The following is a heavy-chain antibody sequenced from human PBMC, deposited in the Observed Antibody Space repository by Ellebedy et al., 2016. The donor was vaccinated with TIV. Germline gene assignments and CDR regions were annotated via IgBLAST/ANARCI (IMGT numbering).Heavy chain of an antibody. J-gene: IGHJ6*03. CDR3: ARDPEYSSSSTPLGNLRGSYYMDV. V-gene: IGHV1-18*01. D-gene: IGHD6-6*01. CDR2: ISAHNGNT. Sequence: ASVKVSCXASGYTFSNSGISWVRQAPGQGLEWMGWISAHNGNTNYAQKLQGRVTMTTDTSTSTAYMELRSLRSDDTAVYYCARDPEYSSSSTPLGNLRGSYYMDVWGKGTTVTVSS. CDR1: GYTFSNSG.